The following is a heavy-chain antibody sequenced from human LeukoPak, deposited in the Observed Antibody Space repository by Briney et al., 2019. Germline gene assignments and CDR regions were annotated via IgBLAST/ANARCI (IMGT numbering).Heavy chain of an antibody. D-gene: IGHD3-9*01. V-gene: IGHV1-2*06. J-gene: IGHJ5*02. Sequence: GASVKVSCKASGYTFTSYYMHWVRQAPGQGLEWMGRINPNSGGTNYAQKFQGRVTMTRDTSISTAYMELSRLRSDDTAVYYCARAHLRYFDWLLSWGQGTLVTVSS. CDR3: ARAHLRYFDWLLS. CDR1: GYTFTSYY. CDR2: INPNSGGT.